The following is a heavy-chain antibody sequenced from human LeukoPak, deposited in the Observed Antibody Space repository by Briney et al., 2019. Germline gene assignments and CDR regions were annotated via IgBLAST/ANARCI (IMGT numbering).Heavy chain of an antibody. Sequence: GGSLRLSCKVSGFTVSSNYMSWVRQAPGKGLEWVSIIHSVGDTFYSDSVKGRFTISRDNSNNMVYLQMNSLTVEDTAVYYCARQGTGLDYWGQGTLVTVSS. CDR3: ARQGTGLDY. CDR1: GFTVSSNY. CDR2: IHSVGDT. D-gene: IGHD1-1*01. J-gene: IGHJ4*02. V-gene: IGHV3-53*01.